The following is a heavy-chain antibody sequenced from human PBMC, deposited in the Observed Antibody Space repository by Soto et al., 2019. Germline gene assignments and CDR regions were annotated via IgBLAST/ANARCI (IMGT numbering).Heavy chain of an antibody. Sequence: ASVKVSCKASGYTFTSYGISWVRQAPGQGLEWMGWISAYNGNTNYAQKLQGRVTMTTDTSTSTAYMELRSLRSDDTAVYYCAKDLLRIEYSSSSLWGQGTLVTVSS. V-gene: IGHV1-18*01. D-gene: IGHD6-6*01. J-gene: IGHJ4*02. CDR1: GYTFTSYG. CDR3: AKDLLRIEYSSSSL. CDR2: ISAYNGNT.